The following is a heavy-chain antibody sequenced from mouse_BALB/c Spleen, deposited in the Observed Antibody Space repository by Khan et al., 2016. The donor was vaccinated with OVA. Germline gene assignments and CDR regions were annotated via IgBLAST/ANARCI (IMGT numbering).Heavy chain of an antibody. D-gene: IGHD1-1*02. CDR1: GYTFTDYA. V-gene: IGHV1S137*01. J-gene: IGHJ3*01. CDR3: ARGGRFAC. Sequence: QVQLQQSGAELVRPGVSVKISCKGSGYTFTDYAMHWVKQSHAKSLEWIGVISTYYDDADYNQRFQGKASMTVDRSSSTAYLELARLTSEDSAIYYCARGGRFACWGQGTLVTVSA. CDR2: ISTYYDDA.